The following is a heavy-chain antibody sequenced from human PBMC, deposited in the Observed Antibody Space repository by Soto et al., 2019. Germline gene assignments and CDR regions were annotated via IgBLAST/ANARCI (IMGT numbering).Heavy chain of an antibody. CDR1: GGTFSSYT. Sequence: QVQLVQSGAEEKKPGSSVKVSCKASGGTFSSYTISWVRQAPGQGLEWMGRIIPILGIANYAQKFQGRVTITADKSTSTAYMELSSLRSEDTAVYYCARDLGIAVAGPDYWGQGTLVTVSS. D-gene: IGHD6-19*01. V-gene: IGHV1-69*08. J-gene: IGHJ4*02. CDR3: ARDLGIAVAGPDY. CDR2: IIPILGIA.